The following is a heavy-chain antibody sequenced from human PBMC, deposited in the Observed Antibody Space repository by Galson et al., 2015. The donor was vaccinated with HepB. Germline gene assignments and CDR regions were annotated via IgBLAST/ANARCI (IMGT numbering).Heavy chain of an antibody. CDR2: INHSGST. CDR3: ARGRYRGYRLDY. V-gene: IGHV4-34*01. D-gene: IGHD1-26*01. Sequence: ETLSLTCAVYGGSFSGYYWSWIRQPPGKGLEWIGEINHSGSTNYNPSLKSRVTISVDTSKNQFSLKLSSVTAADTAVYYCARGRYRGYRLDYWGQGTLVTVSP. CDR1: GGSFSGYY. J-gene: IGHJ4*02.